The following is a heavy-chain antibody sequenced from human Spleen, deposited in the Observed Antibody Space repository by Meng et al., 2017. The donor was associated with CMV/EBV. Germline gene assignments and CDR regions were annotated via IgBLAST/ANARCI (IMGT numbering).Heavy chain of an antibody. V-gene: IGHV3-30-3*01. CDR2: ISYDGSYK. Sequence: GESLKISCAASGFTFSSYSMHWVRQAPGKGLEWVAVISYDGSYKYYADSVKGRFTISRDNSKGTLYLQMNSLRPEDTAVYYCARLTGDDAFDIWGQGTMVTVSS. J-gene: IGHJ3*02. CDR1: GFTFSSYS. D-gene: IGHD7-27*01. CDR3: ARLTGDDAFDI.